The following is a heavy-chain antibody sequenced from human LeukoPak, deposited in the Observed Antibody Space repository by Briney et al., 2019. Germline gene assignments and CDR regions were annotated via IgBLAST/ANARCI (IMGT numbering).Heavy chain of an antibody. CDR2: IYYSGST. CDR1: GGFISSSSYY. Sequence: SETLSLTCTVSGGFISSSSYYWGWIRQPPGKGLEWIGSIYYSGSTYYNPSLKSRVTISVDTSKNQFSLKLSSVTAADTAVYYCARAGIAARTLVDYWGQGTLVTVSS. D-gene: IGHD6-6*01. V-gene: IGHV4-39*01. CDR3: ARAGIAARTLVDY. J-gene: IGHJ4*02.